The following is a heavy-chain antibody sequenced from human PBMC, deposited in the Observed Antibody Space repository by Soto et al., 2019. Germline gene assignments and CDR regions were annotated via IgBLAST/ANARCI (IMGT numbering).Heavy chain of an antibody. J-gene: IGHJ3*02. V-gene: IGHV3-13*04. Sequence: EVQLVESGGGLVQPGGSLRLSCAASGFTFSRYDMHWVRQATGKGLEWVSYIGTAGDTYYPDSVKGRFTISRDSATNSLYLQMNSLRVGDTAQYFCARGLHFGDYEGDAFDIWGQGTMVTVSS. CDR2: IGTAGDT. CDR3: ARGLHFGDYEGDAFDI. CDR1: GFTFSRYD. D-gene: IGHD4-17*01.